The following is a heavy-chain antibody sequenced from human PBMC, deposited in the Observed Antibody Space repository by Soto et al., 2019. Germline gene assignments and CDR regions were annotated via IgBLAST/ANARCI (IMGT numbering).Heavy chain of an antibody. Sequence: SETLSLTCTVSGGSISSGGYYWSWIRQHPGKGLEWIGYIYYSGSTYYNPSLKSRVTISVDTSKNQFSLKLSSVTAADTAVYYCAREDCSGGSCYFDYWGQGTLVTVSS. J-gene: IGHJ4*02. V-gene: IGHV4-31*03. CDR1: GGSISSGGYY. CDR3: AREDCSGGSCYFDY. D-gene: IGHD2-15*01. CDR2: IYYSGST.